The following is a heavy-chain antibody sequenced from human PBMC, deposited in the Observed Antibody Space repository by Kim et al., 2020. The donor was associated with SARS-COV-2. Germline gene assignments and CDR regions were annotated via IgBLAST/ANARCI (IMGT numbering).Heavy chain of an antibody. D-gene: IGHD1-7*01. Sequence: GESLKISCKGSGYSFTSYWIGWVRQMPGKGLEWMGIIYPGDSDTRYSPSFQGQVTISADKSISTAYLQWSSRKASDTAMYYCARQGVLATGPKYNWFDPWGQGTLVTVSS. CDR2: IYPGDSDT. CDR1: GYSFTSYW. CDR3: ARQGVLATGPKYNWFDP. V-gene: IGHV5-51*01. J-gene: IGHJ5*02.